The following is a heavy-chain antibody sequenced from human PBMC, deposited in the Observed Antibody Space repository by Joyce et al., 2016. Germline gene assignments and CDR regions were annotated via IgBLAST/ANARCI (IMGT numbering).Heavy chain of an antibody. CDR1: GESINSYY. J-gene: IGHJ4*02. CDR2: IYYSGST. D-gene: IGHD3-3*01. Sequence: QLQLQESGPGLVKPSETLSLTCIVSGESINSYYWMWIRQPPGKGPEWIGYIYYSGSTTYNPSLKSRVTISVDTSKNKFSLSLSSVTAADTALYFCAGGANYDLFSDNYFFDDWGPVTLVTVPP. V-gene: IGHV4-59*01. CDR3: AGGANYDLFSDNYFFDD.